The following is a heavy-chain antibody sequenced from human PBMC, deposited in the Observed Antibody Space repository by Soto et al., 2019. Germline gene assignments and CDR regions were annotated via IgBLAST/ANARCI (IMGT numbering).Heavy chain of an antibody. V-gene: IGHV1-69*08. D-gene: IGHD1-26*01. CDR3: AREEGGIYSYYYGMDV. J-gene: IGHJ6*02. Sequence: QVQLVQSGAEVKKPGSSVKVSCRASGGTFSSYTISWVRQAPGQGLEWMGRIIPILGIANYAQKFQGRVTITADKSTSTAYMELSSLRSEDTAVYYCAREEGGIYSYYYGMDVWGQGTTVTVSS. CDR1: GGTFSSYT. CDR2: IIPILGIA.